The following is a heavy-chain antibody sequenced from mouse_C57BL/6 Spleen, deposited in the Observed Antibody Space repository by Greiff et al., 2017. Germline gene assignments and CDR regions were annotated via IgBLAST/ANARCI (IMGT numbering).Heavy chain of an antibody. CDR2: ISSGGSYT. J-gene: IGHJ4*01. D-gene: IGHD2-3*01. CDR1: GFTFSSYG. CDR3: ARHVYDGPYYYAMDY. Sequence: DVQLVESGGDLVKPGGSLKLSCAASGFTFSSYGMSWVRQTPDKRLEWVATISSGGSYTYYPDSVKGRFTISRDNAKNTLYLQMSSLKSEDTAMYYCARHVYDGPYYYAMDYWGQGTSVTVSS. V-gene: IGHV5-6*01.